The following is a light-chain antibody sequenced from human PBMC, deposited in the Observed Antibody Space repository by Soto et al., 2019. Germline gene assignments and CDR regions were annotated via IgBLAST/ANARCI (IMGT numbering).Light chain of an antibody. Sequence: EIVLTQSPGTLSLSPGERATLSCRASQNVSSSYLAWYQQKLGQAPRLLIYGASSRATGIPDRFSGSGSGTDFTLTISRLEPEDFAVYYCQQYGSSPLLTFGGGTKVEIK. CDR3: QQYGSSPLLT. V-gene: IGKV3-20*01. CDR1: QNVSSSY. CDR2: GAS. J-gene: IGKJ4*01.